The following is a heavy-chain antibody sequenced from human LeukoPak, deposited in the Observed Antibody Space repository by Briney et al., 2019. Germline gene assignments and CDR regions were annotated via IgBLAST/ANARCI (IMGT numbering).Heavy chain of an antibody. Sequence: GGSLRLSCAASGFTFSSYGMSWVRQAPGKGLEWVANIKQDGSEKYYVDSVKGRFTISRDNAKNSLYLQMNSLRAEDTAVYYCASNIDYYYYMDVWGKGTTVTVSS. V-gene: IGHV3-7*01. J-gene: IGHJ6*03. CDR3: ASNIDYYYYMDV. CDR2: IKQDGSEK. CDR1: GFTFSSYG.